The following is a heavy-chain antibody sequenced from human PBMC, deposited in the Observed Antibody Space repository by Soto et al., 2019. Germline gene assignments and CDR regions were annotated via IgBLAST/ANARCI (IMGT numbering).Heavy chain of an antibody. CDR2: ITPSSGST. V-gene: IGHV1-46*03. CDR3: ASSGSYYYFNY. CDR1: GCTFTSYY. J-gene: IGHJ4*02. D-gene: IGHD1-26*01. Sequence: GASVKVSCKTSGCTFTSYYIHWVRQAPGQGLEWMGIITPSSGSTDYAQRFQGRVTMTRDTSTGTFYMELSSLRSDDTAVYYCASSGSYYYFNYWGQGTLVTVSS.